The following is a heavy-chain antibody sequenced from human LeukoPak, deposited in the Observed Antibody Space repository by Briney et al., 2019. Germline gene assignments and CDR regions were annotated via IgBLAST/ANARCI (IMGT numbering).Heavy chain of an antibody. D-gene: IGHD2-15*01. CDR3: ARDLGYCSGGSCYWGWFDP. CDR2: ISAYNGNT. Sequence: ASVKVSCKASGYTFTSYGISWVRQAPGQGLEGMGWISAYNGNTNYAQKLQGRGTMTTDTSTSQTYMELRSLRSDDTAVYYCARDLGYCSGGSCYWGWFDPWGQGTLVTVSS. CDR1: GYTFTSYG. J-gene: IGHJ5*02. V-gene: IGHV1-18*01.